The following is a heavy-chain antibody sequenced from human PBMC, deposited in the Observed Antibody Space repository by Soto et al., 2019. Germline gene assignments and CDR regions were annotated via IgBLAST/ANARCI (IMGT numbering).Heavy chain of an antibody. D-gene: IGHD5-18*01. J-gene: IGHJ4*02. V-gene: IGHV1-8*01. CDR3: ARCPLQLWLKYFDY. CDR1: GYTFTSYD. CDR2: MNPNSGNT. Sequence: ASVKVSCKASGYTFTSYDINWVRQATGQGLEWMGWMNPNSGNTEYSQKFQGRVTMTRNTSISTAYMELSSRSSEDTAVDYCARCPLQLWLKYFDYWGQGTLVTVSS.